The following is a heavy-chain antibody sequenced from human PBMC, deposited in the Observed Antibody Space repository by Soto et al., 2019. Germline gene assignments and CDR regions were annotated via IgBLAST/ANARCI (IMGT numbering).Heavy chain of an antibody. CDR2: INPGNGNT. CDR1: GYTFSNFA. J-gene: IGHJ6*02. D-gene: IGHD3-10*01. V-gene: IGHV1-3*01. Sequence: GASVKVSCKASGYTFSNFASHWVRQAPGQRLEWMGWINPGNGNTKYSQTFQGRVTITRDTSASTAYMELSSLRSEDTAVYYCARAVARGVKTIYYYYGMDVWGQGTTVTVSS. CDR3: ARAVARGVKTIYYYYGMDV.